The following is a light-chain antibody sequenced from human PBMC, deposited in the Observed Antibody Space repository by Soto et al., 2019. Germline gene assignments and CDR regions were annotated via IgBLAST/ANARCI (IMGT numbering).Light chain of an antibody. Sequence: QSALTQPASVSGSPGQSITISCTGTSSDVGSYNLVSWYQQHPGKAPKLMIYEGSKRPSGVSNRFSGSKSGSTASLTISGLQAEDEADYYCCSYAGRPYVFGAGTKVTAL. CDR3: CSYAGRPYV. CDR1: SSDVGSYNL. V-gene: IGLV2-23*01. J-gene: IGLJ1*01. CDR2: EGS.